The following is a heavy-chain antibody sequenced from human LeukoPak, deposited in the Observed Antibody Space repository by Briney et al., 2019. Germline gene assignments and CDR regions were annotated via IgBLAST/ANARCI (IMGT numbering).Heavy chain of an antibody. Sequence: PGGSLRLSCVASGVIFDNYAMAWVRQAPGRGLEWVSGISGSPETRYYADSVRGRFTISVDNPKNTLFLQLNRLRADDTAGYFCAKRDYPSPTDFYPLFDYWGQGALVTVSS. D-gene: IGHD3/OR15-3a*01. CDR1: GVIFDNYA. V-gene: IGHV3-23*01. CDR2: ISGSPETR. CDR3: AKRDYPSPTDFYPLFDY. J-gene: IGHJ4*02.